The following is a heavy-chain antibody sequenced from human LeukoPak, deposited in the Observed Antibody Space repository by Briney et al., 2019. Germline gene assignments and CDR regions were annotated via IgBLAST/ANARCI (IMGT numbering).Heavy chain of an antibody. J-gene: IGHJ4*02. CDR2: IYYSGST. Sequence: SATLSLSCPVSGGSISTYYWSWIRQPPGKGLEWIGHIYYSGSTNYNPSLKSRVTIAVDTSKNNFSLKLSSVTAADTAVYYCTRNYDSSGYTTFGYWGRGTLVTVSS. V-gene: IGHV4-59*01. CDR1: GGSISTYY. CDR3: TRNYDSSGYTTFGY. D-gene: IGHD3-22*01.